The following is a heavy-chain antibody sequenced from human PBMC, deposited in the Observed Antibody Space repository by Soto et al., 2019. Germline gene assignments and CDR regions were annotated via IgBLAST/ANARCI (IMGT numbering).Heavy chain of an antibody. CDR3: ANYGSGRANY. CDR2: IYYSGST. J-gene: IGHJ4*02. CDR1: GGSISSSGYY. Sequence: PSETLSRTCTVSGGSISSSGYYWGWIRQPPGKGLEWMGSIYYSGSTYYNPSLKSRVTISVDTSKNQFSLKLSSVTAADTAVYYCANYGSGRANYWGQGTLVTVSS. V-gene: IGHV4-39*01. D-gene: IGHD3-10*01.